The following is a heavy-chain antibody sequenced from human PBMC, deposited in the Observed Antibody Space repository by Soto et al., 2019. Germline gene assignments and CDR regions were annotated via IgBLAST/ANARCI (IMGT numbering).Heavy chain of an antibody. J-gene: IGHJ4*01. CDR3: ARLVAVPGLGHDY. D-gene: IGHD6-19*01. Sequence: SGPTLVNPTETLTLTCTLSGFSLSTTGMCVSWTRQPPGKALEWLALIDWNDDRYYSTSLKTRLSISKDASKNQVVLTMANLDHMDTATYFCARLVAVPGLGHDYWGHGTLVTVSS. CDR1: GFSLSTTGMC. V-gene: IGHV2-70*01. CDR2: IDWNDDR.